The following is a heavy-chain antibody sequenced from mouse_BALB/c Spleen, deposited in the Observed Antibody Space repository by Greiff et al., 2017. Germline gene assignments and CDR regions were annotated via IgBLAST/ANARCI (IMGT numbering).Heavy chain of an antibody. CDR2: INSNGGST. J-gene: IGHJ2*01. Sequence: EVMLVESGGGLVKLGGSLKLSCAASGFTFSSYYMSWVRQTPEKRLELVAAINSNGGSTYYPDTVKGRFTISRDNAKNTLYLQMSSLKSEDTALYYCARQDYRYDGFDYWGQGTTLTVSS. D-gene: IGHD2-14*01. V-gene: IGHV5-6-2*01. CDR3: ARQDYRYDGFDY. CDR1: GFTFSSYY.